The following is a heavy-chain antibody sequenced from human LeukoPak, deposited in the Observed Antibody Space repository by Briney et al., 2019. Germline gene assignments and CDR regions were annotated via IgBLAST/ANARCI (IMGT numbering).Heavy chain of an antibody. CDR3: ARDPVDYYGSGIWFDP. CDR2: ISAYNGNT. V-gene: IGHV1-18*01. Sequence: ASVKVSCKASGYTFTSYGISWVRQAPGQGLEWMGWISAYNGNTNYAQKLQGRVTMTTDTSTSTAYMELRSLRSDDTALYYCARDPVDYYGSGIWFDPWGQGTLVTVSS. CDR1: GYTFTSYG. J-gene: IGHJ5*02. D-gene: IGHD3-10*01.